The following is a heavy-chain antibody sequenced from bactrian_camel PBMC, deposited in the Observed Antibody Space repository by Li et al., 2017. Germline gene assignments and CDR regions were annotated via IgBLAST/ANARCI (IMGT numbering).Heavy chain of an antibody. CDR2: IDSDGRT. CDR1: GPIEPDYC. Sequence: HVQLVESGGGSVQPGGSVRLSCVASGPIEPDYCMGWFRQAPGKVREGVASIDSDGRTSYKLSLKGRFTISKDSAENTLFLQIDSLKPEDTAMYYCVDDCYGSRYYLARRTNVWGQGTQVTVS. D-gene: IGHD6*01. V-gene: IGHV3S57*01. J-gene: IGHJ4*01. CDR3: VDDCYGSRYYLARRTNV.